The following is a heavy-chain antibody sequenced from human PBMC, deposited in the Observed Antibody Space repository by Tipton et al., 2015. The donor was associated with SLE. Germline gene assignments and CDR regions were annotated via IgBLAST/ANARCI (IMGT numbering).Heavy chain of an antibody. CDR2: INHSGYT. V-gene: IGHV4-34*01. CDR3: ATSLNYYDSSGPEG. Sequence: LRLSCAVYGGSFSGYYWSWIRQTPGKGLEWSGEINHSGYTNFNPSLKSRVTISVDTSKNQFSLSLSSVTAADTAVYYCATSLNYYDSSGPEGWDQGTMV. CDR1: GGSFSGYY. D-gene: IGHD3-22*01. J-gene: IGHJ3*01.